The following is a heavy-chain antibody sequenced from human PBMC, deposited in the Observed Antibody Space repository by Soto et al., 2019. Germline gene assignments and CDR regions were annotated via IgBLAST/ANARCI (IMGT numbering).Heavy chain of an antibody. V-gene: IGHV3-23*01. CDR3: AKGGGDFWSGYYYYYYYMDV. J-gene: IGHJ6*03. CDR1: GFTFSSYA. CDR2: ISGSGGST. D-gene: IGHD3-3*01. Sequence: EVQLLESGGGLVQPGGSLRLSCAASGFTFSSYAMSWVRQAPGKGLEWVSAISGSGGSTYYADSVKGRFTISRDNSKNTLYLIMNSLRAQDTAVYYCAKGGGDFWSGYYYYYYYMDVWGKGTTLTVSS.